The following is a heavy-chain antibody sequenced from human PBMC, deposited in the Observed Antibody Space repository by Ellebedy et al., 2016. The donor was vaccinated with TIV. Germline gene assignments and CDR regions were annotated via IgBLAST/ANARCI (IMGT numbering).Heavy chain of an antibody. V-gene: IGHV4-59*02. CDR1: GGSVSRYY. CDR3: AKAYGGNFDAFDF. J-gene: IGHJ3*01. CDR2: MYYSGST. Sequence: SETLSLTXTVSGGSVSRYYWGWIRQPPGKGLEWIGNMYYSGSTNYNPPLKSRVSISGDTSKNQFSLKLRSVTAADTAVYYCAKAYGGNFDAFDFWGQGTAVTVSS. D-gene: IGHD4-23*01.